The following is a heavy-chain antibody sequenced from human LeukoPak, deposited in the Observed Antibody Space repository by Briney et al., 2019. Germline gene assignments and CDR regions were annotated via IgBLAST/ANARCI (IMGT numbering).Heavy chain of an antibody. J-gene: IGHJ4*02. D-gene: IGHD3-9*01. CDR1: GFTFTSYA. CDR2: ISYDGTNK. CDR3: AKEYYDILTGYSQTTDY. V-gene: IGHV3-30*01. Sequence: GGSLRLSCVASGFTFTSYAMHWVRQTPGKGLEWVALISYDGTNKYYADSVKGRFTISRDNSKNTLYLQMNSLRAEDTAVYYCAKEYYDILTGYSQTTDYWGQGTLVTVSS.